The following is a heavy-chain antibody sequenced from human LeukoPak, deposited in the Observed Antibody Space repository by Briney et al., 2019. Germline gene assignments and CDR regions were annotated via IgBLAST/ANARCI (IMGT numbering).Heavy chain of an antibody. V-gene: IGHV1-2*02. D-gene: IGHD2-15*01. CDR3: ARPSLPCCSGGSKNWFDP. Sequence: ASVKVSCKASGYTFTSYGISWVRQAPGQGLEWMGWINPNSGGTNYAQKFQGRVTMTRDTSISTAYMELSRLRSDDTAVYYCARPSLPCCSGGSKNWFDPWGQGTLVTVSS. J-gene: IGHJ5*02. CDR1: GYTFTSYG. CDR2: INPNSGGT.